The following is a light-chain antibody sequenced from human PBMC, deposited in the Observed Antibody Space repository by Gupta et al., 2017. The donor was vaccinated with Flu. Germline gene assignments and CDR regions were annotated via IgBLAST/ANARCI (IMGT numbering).Light chain of an antibody. CDR1: SGHSSDS. CDR2: LENSGSC. CDR3: ETWDSNTWV. V-gene: IGLV4-60*03. Sequence: VKLTCTLSSGHSSDSVAWHQQQPGKAHRYVMKLENSGSCSKGSGVHDRCSGSSSGADRYLTISNLESEDEADYYCETWDSNTWVFGGGTKLTVL. J-gene: IGLJ3*02.